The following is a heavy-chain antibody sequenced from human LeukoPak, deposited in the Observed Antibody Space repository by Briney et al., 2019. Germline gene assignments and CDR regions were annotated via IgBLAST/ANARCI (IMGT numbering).Heavy chain of an antibody. Sequence: GRSLRLSCAASGFTFSSYGMHWVRQAPGKGLGRVAVIKYDGSKESYGDSVKGRFTISRDNSKNTLYLQMNNLRAEDTAVYYCARDMWIGGYCSSASCSTFDYWGQGTLVTVPS. V-gene: IGHV3-33*01. CDR2: IKYDGSKE. CDR3: ARDMWIGGYCSSASCSTFDY. J-gene: IGHJ4*02. CDR1: GFTFSSYG. D-gene: IGHD2-2*01.